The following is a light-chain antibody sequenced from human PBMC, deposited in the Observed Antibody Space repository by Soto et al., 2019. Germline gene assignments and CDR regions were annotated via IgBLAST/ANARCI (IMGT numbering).Light chain of an antibody. CDR1: NIGSKS. Sequence: SYELTQPPSVSVAPGQTARITCGGNNIGSKSGHWYQQKPGQAPVLVVYDDSDRPSGIPERFSGSNSGNTATLTISRVEAGDEAEYYCKVWDSSSDHVVFGGGTKVTVL. V-gene: IGLV3-21*02. CDR2: DDS. J-gene: IGLJ2*01. CDR3: KVWDSSSDHVV.